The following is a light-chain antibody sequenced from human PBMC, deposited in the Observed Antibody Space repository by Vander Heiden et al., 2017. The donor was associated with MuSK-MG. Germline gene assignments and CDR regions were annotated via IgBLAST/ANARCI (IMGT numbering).Light chain of an antibody. CDR3: SSYARSRVV. V-gene: IGLV2-14*03. Sequence: QSALPQPASVSGSPGQSITLSCTGTSSDVGTYNYVSWYQQHPGKAPKLMIYDVNHRPSGVSDRVSGSKSGNTASLTISGLQAEDDADYYCSSYARSRVVFGGGTKLTVL. CDR2: DVN. J-gene: IGLJ2*01. CDR1: SSDVGTYNY.